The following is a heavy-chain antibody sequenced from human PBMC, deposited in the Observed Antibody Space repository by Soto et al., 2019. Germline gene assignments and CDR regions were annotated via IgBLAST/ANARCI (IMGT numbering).Heavy chain of an antibody. D-gene: IGHD6-13*01. CDR2: IYYSGST. Sequence: SGTLSLTCTVSGGSISSGGYYWSWIRQHPGKGLEWIGYIYYSGSTYNHPSLKSRVTISVDTSKNQFSLKLSSVTAAVTAVYYCARTRYSSSWLLYYFDYWGQGTLVTVSS. J-gene: IGHJ4*02. CDR1: GGSISSGGYY. CDR3: ARTRYSSSWLLYYFDY. V-gene: IGHV4-31*03.